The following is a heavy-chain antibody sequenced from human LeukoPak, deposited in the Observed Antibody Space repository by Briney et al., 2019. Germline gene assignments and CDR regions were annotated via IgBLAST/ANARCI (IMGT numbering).Heavy chain of an antibody. Sequence: SETLSLTCDVYSGSFGGYYWSWIRQPPGKGLEWIGEINHSGSTSYNPTLKRRVSISVDASKNQFSLKLSSVTAADTAVYYCARHAESGSDRFDHWGRGTLVTVSS. J-gene: IGHJ4*02. CDR1: SGSFGGYY. CDR2: INHSGST. V-gene: IGHV4-34*01. D-gene: IGHD5-12*01. CDR3: ARHAESGSDRFDH.